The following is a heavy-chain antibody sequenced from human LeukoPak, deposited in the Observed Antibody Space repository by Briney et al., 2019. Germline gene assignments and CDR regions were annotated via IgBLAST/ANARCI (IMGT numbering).Heavy chain of an antibody. Sequence: TLSLTCTVSGGSISSYYWSWIRQPPGKALEWLALIYWDDDKRYSPSLKSRLTITKDTSKNQVVLTMTNMDPVDTATYYCAHILSGYDRYFDYWGQGTLVTVSS. CDR2: IYWDDDK. J-gene: IGHJ4*02. V-gene: IGHV2-5*08. CDR1: GGSISSYYW. D-gene: IGHD5-12*01. CDR3: AHILSGYDRYFDY.